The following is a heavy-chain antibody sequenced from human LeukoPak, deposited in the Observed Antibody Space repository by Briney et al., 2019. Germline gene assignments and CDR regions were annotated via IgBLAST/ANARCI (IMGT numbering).Heavy chain of an antibody. D-gene: IGHD3-10*01. V-gene: IGHV3-7*01. J-gene: IGHJ4*02. CDR2: IKQDGSEK. Sequence: AGGSLRLSCAASGFTFSSYWMSWVRQAPGKGLEWVANIKQDGSEKYYVDSVKGRFTISRDNAKNSLYLQMNSLRAEDTAVYNCAREHHYYGSGSYSYYFDYWGQGTLVTVSS. CDR1: GFTFSSYW. CDR3: AREHHYYGSGSYSYYFDY.